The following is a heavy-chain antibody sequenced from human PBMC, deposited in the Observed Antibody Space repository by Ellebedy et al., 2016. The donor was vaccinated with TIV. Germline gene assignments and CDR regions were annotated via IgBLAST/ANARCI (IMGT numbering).Heavy chain of an antibody. CDR1: GGSISSSSYY. Sequence: SETLSLXCTVSGGSISSSSYYWGWIRQPPGKGLEWIGSIYYSGSTYYNPSLKSRVTISVDTSKNQFSLKLSSVTAADTAVYYCARVAGTNNPFFDYWGQGTLVTVSS. CDR3: ARVAGTNNPFFDY. J-gene: IGHJ4*02. CDR2: IYYSGST. D-gene: IGHD6-13*01. V-gene: IGHV4-39*07.